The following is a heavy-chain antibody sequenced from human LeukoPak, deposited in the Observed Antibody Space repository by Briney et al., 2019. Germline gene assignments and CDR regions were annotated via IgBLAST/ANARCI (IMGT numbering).Heavy chain of an antibody. J-gene: IGHJ4*02. CDR3: ARVGLRGLYYFDY. Sequence: GGSLRLSCAASGFTFSSYWMHWVRQAPGKGLVWVSRINSDGSSTSYADSVKGRFTISRDNAKNTLYLQMNSLRAEDTAVYYCARVGLRGLYYFDYWGQGTLVTVSS. V-gene: IGHV3-74*01. D-gene: IGHD4-17*01. CDR1: GFTFSSYW. CDR2: INSDGSST.